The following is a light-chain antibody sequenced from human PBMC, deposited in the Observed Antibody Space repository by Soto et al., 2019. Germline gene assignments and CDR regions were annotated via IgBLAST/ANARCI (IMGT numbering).Light chain of an antibody. CDR3: QSYDNSLNSWV. CDR2: GNN. CDR1: SSNIGTGYD. Sequence: QPVLTQPPSVSGAPGQRVTISCTGSSSNIGTGYDVHWYHQLPGTAPKLFIYGNNNRPSGVPDRFSASKSGTSASLAITGLQAEDEADYYCQSYDNSLNSWVFGGGTKLTVL. V-gene: IGLV1-40*01. J-gene: IGLJ3*02.